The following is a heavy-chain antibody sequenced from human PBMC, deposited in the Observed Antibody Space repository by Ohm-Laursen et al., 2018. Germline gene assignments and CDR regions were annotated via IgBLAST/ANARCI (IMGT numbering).Heavy chain of an antibody. J-gene: IGHJ4*02. CDR2: IYYSGST. V-gene: IGHV4-59*01. D-gene: IGHD3-9*01. CDR1: GASMIDYY. CDR3: ARNFNWENPYNFAY. Sequence: GTLSLACSVSGASMIDYYWNWIRQPPGKGLEWIGYIYYSGSTKYNPSLESRVTISLDTSRNQFSLRLTSLTAADTAVYYCARNFNWENPYNFAYWGQGILVTVSS.